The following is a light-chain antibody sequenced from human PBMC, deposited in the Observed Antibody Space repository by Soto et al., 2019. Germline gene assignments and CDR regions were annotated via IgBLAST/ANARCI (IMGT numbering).Light chain of an antibody. J-gene: IGKJ3*01. CDR3: QQYNNWPFT. V-gene: IGKV3-15*01. CDR1: QSVSSD. Sequence: EIVMTQSPATLSVSPGERATLSCRASQSVSSDLAWYQQKPGQAPRLLIYAASTRATGIPARFSGSGSGTEFTLTISSLQSEDFAVYYCQQYNNWPFTFGPGIKVDIK. CDR2: AAS.